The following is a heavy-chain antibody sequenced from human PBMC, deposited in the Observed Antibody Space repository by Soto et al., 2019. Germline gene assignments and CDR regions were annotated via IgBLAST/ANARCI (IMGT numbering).Heavy chain of an antibody. J-gene: IGHJ4*02. Sequence: ASVKVSCKASGYTFTGYYMHWVRQAPGQGLEWMGWINPNSGGTNYAQKFQGWVTMTRDTSISAAYMELSRLRSDDTAVYYCARATPLYGSGPLFDYWGQGTLVTVSS. CDR3: ARATPLYGSGPLFDY. V-gene: IGHV1-2*04. CDR1: GYTFTGYY. CDR2: INPNSGGT. D-gene: IGHD3-10*01.